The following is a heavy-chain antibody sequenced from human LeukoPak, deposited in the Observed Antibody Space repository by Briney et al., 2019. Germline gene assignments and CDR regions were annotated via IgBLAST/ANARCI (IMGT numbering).Heavy chain of an antibody. V-gene: IGHV1-24*01. CDR1: GYTLTELS. Sequence: ASVTVSCKVSGYTLTELSMHWVRQAPGKGLEWMGGFDPEDGETIYAQKFQGRVTMTEDTSTDTAYMELSSLRSEDTAVYYCARAGYSYGSNAVDAFDIWGQGTMVTVSS. CDR3: ARAGYSYGSNAVDAFDI. CDR2: FDPEDGET. D-gene: IGHD5-18*01. J-gene: IGHJ3*02.